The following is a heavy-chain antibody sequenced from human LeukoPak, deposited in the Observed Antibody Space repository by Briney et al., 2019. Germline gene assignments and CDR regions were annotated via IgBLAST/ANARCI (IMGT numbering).Heavy chain of an antibody. J-gene: IGHJ4*02. CDR3: ARPYCSRGSCYRDFDY. CDR1: GGSLRDHY. V-gene: IGHV4-34*01. D-gene: IGHD2-15*01. CDR2: INDSGST. Sequence: SETLSLTCAVSGGSLRDHYWSWIRQVPGKGLEWIGEINDSGSTNYNPSLEGRVTLSVDPSKNQSSLKMRSATAADTSVYYCARPYCSRGSCYRDFDYWGQGTLVTVSS.